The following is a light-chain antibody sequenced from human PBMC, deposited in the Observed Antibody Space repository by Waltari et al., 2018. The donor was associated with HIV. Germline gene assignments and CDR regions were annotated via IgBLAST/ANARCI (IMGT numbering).Light chain of an antibody. CDR1: SSDVGGYNY. CDR2: EVS. V-gene: IGLV2-14*01. J-gene: IGLJ2*01. Sequence: QSALTQPASVSGSPGQSITISCTGTSSDVGGYNYVSWYQQHPGKAPKLMIYEVSNRPPGVSNRFSGSKSGNTASLTISGLQAEDEADYYCSSYTSSSVVFGGGTKLTVL. CDR3: SSYTSSSVV.